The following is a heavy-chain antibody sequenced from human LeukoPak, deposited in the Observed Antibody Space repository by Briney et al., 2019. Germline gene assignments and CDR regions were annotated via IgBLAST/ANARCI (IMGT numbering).Heavy chain of an antibody. CDR3: AEAGYYDSSGHYYFDY. D-gene: IGHD3-22*01. CDR1: GGSFRGYY. Sequence: SETLSLTCAVYGGSFRGYYWRWIRQPPGKGLEWIGEINHSGTTNYNPSLRSRVTISIDTSKNQFSLKLSSVTAADTAVYYCAEAGYYDSSGHYYFDYWGQGTLVTVSS. V-gene: IGHV4-34*01. CDR2: INHSGTT. J-gene: IGHJ4*02.